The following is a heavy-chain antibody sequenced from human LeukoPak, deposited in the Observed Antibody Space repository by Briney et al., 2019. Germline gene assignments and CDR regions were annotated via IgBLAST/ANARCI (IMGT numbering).Heavy chain of an antibody. CDR2: ISAIVGST. Sequence: GGSLRLSCAASGFTFSSYAMSWVRQAPGKGLEWVSAISAIVGSTYYADSVKGRFTISRDNSKNTLYLQMNSLRAEDTAVYYCARDYGDYLFDYWGQGTLVTVSS. CDR1: GFTFSSYA. J-gene: IGHJ4*02. CDR3: ARDYGDYLFDY. V-gene: IGHV3-23*01. D-gene: IGHD4-17*01.